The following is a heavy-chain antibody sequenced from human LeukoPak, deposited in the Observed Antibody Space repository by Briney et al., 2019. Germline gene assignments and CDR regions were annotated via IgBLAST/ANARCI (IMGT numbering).Heavy chain of an antibody. CDR2: IKTDGSEK. CDR3: ATYSSLNAREFQY. J-gene: IGHJ1*01. V-gene: IGHV3-7*01. Sequence: GGSLRLSCEGSGFTFSNYWMSWVRQAPGKGLEWVANIKTDGSEKYYVDSVKGRFTISRDNAKNSLYLQMNSLRTEDTAVYYCATYSSLNAREFQYWGQGTLVTVSS. D-gene: IGHD3-22*01. CDR1: GFTFSNYW.